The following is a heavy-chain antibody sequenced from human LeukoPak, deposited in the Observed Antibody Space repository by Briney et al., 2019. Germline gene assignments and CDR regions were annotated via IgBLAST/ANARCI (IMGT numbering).Heavy chain of an antibody. CDR2: IYYSGST. D-gene: IGHD1-26*01. V-gene: IGHV4-39*01. CDR1: GGSISSSGYY. CDR3: ARHEYSGSYYGLSWFDP. Sequence: SETLSLTCTVSGGSISSSGYYWGWIRQPPGKGLEWIASIYYSGSTYYNPSLKSRVTISVDTSKNQFSLKLSSLTAADTAVYYCARHEYSGSYYGLSWFDPWGQGTLVTVSS. J-gene: IGHJ5*02.